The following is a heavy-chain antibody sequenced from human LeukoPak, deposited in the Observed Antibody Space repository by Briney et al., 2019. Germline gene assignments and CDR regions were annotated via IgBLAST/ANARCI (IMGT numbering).Heavy chain of an antibody. CDR1: GFTFSSYA. CDR2: ISGSGGST. D-gene: IGHD3-22*01. V-gene: IGHV3-23*01. Sequence: GGSLRLSCAASGFTFSSYAMSWVRQAPGKGLEWVSVISGSGGSTYYADSVKGRFTISRDNSKNTLYLQMNSLRAEDTAVYYCARTYDSSGYNQIGYYYYGMDVWGQGTTVTVSS. CDR3: ARTYDSSGYNQIGYYYYGMDV. J-gene: IGHJ6*02.